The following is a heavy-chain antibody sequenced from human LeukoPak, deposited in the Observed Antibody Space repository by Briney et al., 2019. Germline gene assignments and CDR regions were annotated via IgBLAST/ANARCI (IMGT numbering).Heavy chain of an antibody. CDR2: ISGSGGTT. J-gene: IGHJ4*02. V-gene: IGHV3-23*01. CDR3: AAGTAADY. CDR1: GFTFSSYG. Sequence: PGGSLRLSCAASGFTFSSYGMSWVRQAPGKGLDWVSSISGSGGTTYYADSVKGRFTISRDNSRNTLYLQMNSLRVEDTAVYYCAAGTAADYWGQGTLVTVSS. D-gene: IGHD6-13*01.